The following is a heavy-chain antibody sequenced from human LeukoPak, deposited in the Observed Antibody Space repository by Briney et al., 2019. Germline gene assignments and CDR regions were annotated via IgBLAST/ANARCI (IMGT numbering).Heavy chain of an antibody. D-gene: IGHD4-11*01. CDR3: VRGTYSMSRMDV. V-gene: IGHV3-74*01. CDR1: GFTFSNYW. J-gene: IGHJ6*02. Sequence: GGSLRLSCAASGFTFSNYWMHWVRQAPGKGLVWVSRINSDESTTNYVDSVKGRFTISRDNVKNTLYVQMNSLRAEDTAVYYCVRGTYSMSRMDVWGQGTTVTVSS. CDR2: INSDESTT.